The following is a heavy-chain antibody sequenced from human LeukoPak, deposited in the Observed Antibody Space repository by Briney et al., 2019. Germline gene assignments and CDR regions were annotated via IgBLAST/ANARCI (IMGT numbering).Heavy chain of an antibody. CDR2: ISSSGSTI. V-gene: IGHV3-48*03. CDR1: GFTFSSYE. J-gene: IGHJ4*02. D-gene: IGHD6-6*01. CDR3: ARDIEYSSSSDGDY. Sequence: GGSLRLSCAASGFTFSSYEMNWVRQAPGKGLEWVSYISSSGSTIYYADSVKGRFTISRDNAKNSLYLQMTSLRAEDTAVYYCARDIEYSSSSDGDYWGQGTLVTVSS.